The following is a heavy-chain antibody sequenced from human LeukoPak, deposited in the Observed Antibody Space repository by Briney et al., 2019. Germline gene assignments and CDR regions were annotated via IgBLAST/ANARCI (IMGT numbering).Heavy chain of an antibody. CDR2: IYYSGNT. J-gene: IGHJ4*02. Sequence: PSETLSLTCTVSGDSISTSNSYWGWIRQPPGKGLEWIGSIYYSGNTYYNASLKSRVTISVDTSKNQFSLKLSSVTAADTAVYYCARGGALRFLEWLSADYYFDYWGQGTLVTVSS. D-gene: IGHD3-3*01. CDR3: ARGGALRFLEWLSADYYFDY. V-gene: IGHV4-39*07. CDR1: GDSISTSNSY.